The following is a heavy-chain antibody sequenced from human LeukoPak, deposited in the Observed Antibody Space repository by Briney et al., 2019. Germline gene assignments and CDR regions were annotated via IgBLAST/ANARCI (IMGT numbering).Heavy chain of an antibody. V-gene: IGHV3-48*03. CDR3: ARGVGFSGYVDY. D-gene: IGHD5-12*01. CDR1: GFTFSSFE. CDR2: ISSGGSTI. Sequence: GGSLRLSCAASGFTFSSFEMKWVRQAPGKGLEWVSYISSGGSTIYYADSVKGRFTISRDNAQNSLYLQMNSLRAQDTAVYYCARGVGFSGYVDYWGQGTLVTVSS. J-gene: IGHJ4*02.